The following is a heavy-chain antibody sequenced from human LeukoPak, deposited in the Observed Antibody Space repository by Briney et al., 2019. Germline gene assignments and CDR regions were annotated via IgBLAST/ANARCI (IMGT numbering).Heavy chain of an antibody. CDR3: ARGPTSGRWFDP. V-gene: IGHV3-11*06. J-gene: IGHJ5*02. CDR1: GFTFSAYY. CDR2: ISNSGSYT. D-gene: IGHD2-2*01. Sequence: PGGSLRLSCAASGFTFSAYYMSWVRQAPGKGLEWVSYISNSGSYTNYADSVKGRFTISRDSAKNSLSLQMNSLRAEDTAVYYCARGPTSGRWFDPWGQGTLVTVSS.